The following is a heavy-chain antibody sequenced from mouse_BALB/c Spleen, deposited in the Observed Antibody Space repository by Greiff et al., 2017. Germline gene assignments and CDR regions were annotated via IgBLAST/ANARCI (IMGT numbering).Heavy chain of an antibody. CDR2: INPDSSTI. Sequence: EVQRVESGGGLVQPGGSLKLSCAASGFDFSRYWMSWVRQAPGKGLEWIGEINPDSSTINYTPSLKDKFIISRDNAKNTLYLQMSKVRSEDTALYDCARENYDYASYAMDDWGQGTSVTVSS. D-gene: IGHD2-4*01. CDR3: ARENYDYASYAMDD. CDR1: GFDFSRYW. V-gene: IGHV4-1*02. J-gene: IGHJ4*01.